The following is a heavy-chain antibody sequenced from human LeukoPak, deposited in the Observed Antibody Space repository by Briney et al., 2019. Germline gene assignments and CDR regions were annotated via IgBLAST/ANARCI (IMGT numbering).Heavy chain of an antibody. J-gene: IGHJ6*03. CDR1: GFTFSSYS. Sequence: GGSLRLSCAASGFTFSSYSINWVRQAPGKGLEWVSSISSSSSYINYADSVKGRFTISRDNAKNTLYLQMNSLRAEDTAVYYCAKGSSSSWYDYYYMDVWGKGTTVTISS. D-gene: IGHD6-13*01. V-gene: IGHV3-21*01. CDR3: AKGSSSSWYDYYYMDV. CDR2: ISSSSSYI.